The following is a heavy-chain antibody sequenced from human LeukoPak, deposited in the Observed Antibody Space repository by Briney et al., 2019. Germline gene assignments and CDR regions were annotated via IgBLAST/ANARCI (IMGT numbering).Heavy chain of an antibody. D-gene: IGHD3-22*01. V-gene: IGHV4-39*07. CDR3: ARARWGYYDSSGYFDY. J-gene: IGHJ4*02. Sequence: SETLSLTCTASGGSISSTSYYWGWIRQPPGKGLEWIGSIYYSGSTYYNPSLKSRVTISLDTSKDQFSLKLTSVTAADTAVYYCARARWGYYDSSGYFDYWGQGTLVTVSS. CDR1: GGSISSTSYY. CDR2: IYYSGST.